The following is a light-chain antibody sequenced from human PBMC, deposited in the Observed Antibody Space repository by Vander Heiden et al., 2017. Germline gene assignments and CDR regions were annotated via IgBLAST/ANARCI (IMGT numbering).Light chain of an antibody. CDR1: SLRSYY. CDR2: GKN. Sequence: SSELTQDPAVSVALAQTVRITGKGDSLRSYYASWYQQKPGQAPVLVIYGKNNRPSGIPDRFSGSSSGNTASLTITGAQAEDEADYYCNSRDSSGNHHVFGGGTKLTVL. CDR3: NSRDSSGNHHV. J-gene: IGLJ2*01. V-gene: IGLV3-19*01.